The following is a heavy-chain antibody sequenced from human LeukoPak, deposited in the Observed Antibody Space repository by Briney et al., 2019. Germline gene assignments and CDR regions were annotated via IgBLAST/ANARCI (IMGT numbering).Heavy chain of an antibody. J-gene: IGHJ5*02. CDR3: ARLASPNRMDP. CDR2: IWLAGSQK. CDR1: GFTFSNFG. D-gene: IGHD2-15*01. V-gene: IGHV3-33*01. Sequence: GGSLRLSCSASGFTFSNFGMHWVRQAPGKGLEWVAVIWLAGSQKYYADSVKGRFSISRDNSKKIVYLQMNSLRVEDTALYYRARLASPNRMDPWGQGTPVTVSS.